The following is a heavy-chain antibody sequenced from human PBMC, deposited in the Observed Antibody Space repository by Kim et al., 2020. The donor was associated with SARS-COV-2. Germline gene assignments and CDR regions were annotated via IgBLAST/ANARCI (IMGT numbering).Heavy chain of an antibody. CDR2: SR. J-gene: IGHJ4*02. D-gene: IGHD5-18*01. CDR3: AKEGYGY. V-gene: IGHV3-23*01. Sequence: SRFYADAVKGRFTSSRDNSKNPLYLQMTSLRAEETAVYYCAKEGYGYWGQATLVTVSS.